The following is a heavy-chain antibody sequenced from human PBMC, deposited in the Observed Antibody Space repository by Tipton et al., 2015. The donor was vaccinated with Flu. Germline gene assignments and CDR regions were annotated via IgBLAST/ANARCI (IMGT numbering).Heavy chain of an antibody. CDR2: INDRGTI. V-gene: IGHV4-34*01. J-gene: IGHJ6*02. CDR1: SGSFSGYF. CDR3: ARDAPKYAVPVPKMDV. D-gene: IGHD2-2*01. Sequence: TLSLTCAVYSGSFSGYFWSWIRQSPGEGLEWIGEINDRGTINYNPSLKGRVTMSVDTSKSQFSLRLTSVTAVDTAVYYCARDAPKYAVPVPKMDVWGQGTAVTVSS.